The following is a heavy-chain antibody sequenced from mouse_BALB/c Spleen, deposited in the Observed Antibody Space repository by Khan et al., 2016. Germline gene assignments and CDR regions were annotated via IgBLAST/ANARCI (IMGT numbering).Heavy chain of an antibody. V-gene: IGHV5-6-5*01. Sequence: EVELVESGGGLVKPGGSLKLSCAASGFTLSNFVMSWVCQTPEKRLEWVASIRSGGSTYYPDSVKGRFTISRDSARNILNLQMSSLRSEDTAIYYCARIGDGYHYAMDYWGQGTSVTVS. CDR1: GFTLSNFV. CDR2: IRSGGST. D-gene: IGHD2-3*01. J-gene: IGHJ4*01. CDR3: ARIGDGYHYAMDY.